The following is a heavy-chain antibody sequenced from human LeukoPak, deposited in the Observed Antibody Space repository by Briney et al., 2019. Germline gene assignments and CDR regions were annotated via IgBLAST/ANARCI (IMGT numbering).Heavy chain of an antibody. CDR1: GYIFTGYY. D-gene: IGHD6-19*01. CDR2: INPNSGGT. J-gene: IGHJ6*03. Sequence: ASVKVSCTASGYIFTGYYMHWVRQAPGQGLEWMGWINPNSGGTNYAQKFQGRVTMTRDTSISTAYMELSRLRSDDTAVYYCARGTAIALADYYYYMDVWGKGTTVTVSS. V-gene: IGHV1-2*02. CDR3: ARGTAIALADYYYYMDV.